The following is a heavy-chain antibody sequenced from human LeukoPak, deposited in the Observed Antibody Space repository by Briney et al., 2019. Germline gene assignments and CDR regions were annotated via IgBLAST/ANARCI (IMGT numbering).Heavy chain of an antibody. D-gene: IGHD5-12*01. V-gene: IGHV3-23*01. CDR3: AKDGAYVDIVATYDN. CDR2: ISGSGGST. Sequence: GGSLRLSCAASGFTFNSYAMSWVRQAPGKGLEWVSAISGSGGSTYYADSVKGRFTISRDNSKNTLYLQMNSLRAEDTAVYYCAKDGAYVDIVATYDNWGQGTLVTVSS. J-gene: IGHJ4*02. CDR1: GFTFNSYA.